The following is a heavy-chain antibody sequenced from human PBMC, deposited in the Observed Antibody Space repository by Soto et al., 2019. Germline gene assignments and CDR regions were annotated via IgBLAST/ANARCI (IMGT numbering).Heavy chain of an antibody. CDR3: ARTAAGTLYWFDP. J-gene: IGHJ5*02. Sequence: NPSETLSLTCAVSGGSISSSNWWSWVRQPPGKGLEWIGEIYHSGSTNYNPSLKSRVTISVDKSKNQFSLKLSSVTAADTAVYYCARTAAGTLYWFDPWGQGTLVTVSS. V-gene: IGHV4-4*02. CDR2: IYHSGST. CDR1: GGSISSSNW. D-gene: IGHD6-13*01.